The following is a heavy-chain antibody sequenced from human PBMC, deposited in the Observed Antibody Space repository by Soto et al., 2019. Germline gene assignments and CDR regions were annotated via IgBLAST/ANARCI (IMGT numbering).Heavy chain of an antibody. CDR2: INHSGST. D-gene: IGHD6-13*01. J-gene: IGHJ4*02. Sequence: PSETLSLTCAVYGGSFSGYYWSWIRQPPGKGLEWIGEINHSGSTNYNPSLKSRVTISVDTSKNQFSLKLSSVTAADTAVYYCVRAAAGKYLFDSWGQGTLVTVSS. V-gene: IGHV4-34*01. CDR3: VRAAAGKYLFDS. CDR1: GGSFSGYY.